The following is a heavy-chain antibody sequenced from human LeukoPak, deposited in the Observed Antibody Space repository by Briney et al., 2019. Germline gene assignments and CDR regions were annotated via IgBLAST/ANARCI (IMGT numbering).Heavy chain of an antibody. D-gene: IGHD5-18*01. CDR2: IYYSGNT. Sequence: SETLSLTCTVSGGSISGYYWSWIRQPPGKGLEWIGYIYYSGNTNYNPSLKSRVTISVDTSKNQFSLKLSSVTAADTAVYYCARGVIQLSTDAFDIWGQGTMVTVSS. CDR3: ARGVIQLSTDAFDI. CDR1: GGSISGYY. J-gene: IGHJ3*02. V-gene: IGHV4-59*01.